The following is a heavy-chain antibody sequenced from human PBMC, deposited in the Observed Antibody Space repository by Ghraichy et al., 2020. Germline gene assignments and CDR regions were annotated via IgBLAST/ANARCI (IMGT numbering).Heavy chain of an antibody. CDR2: LNIDGTTV. V-gene: IGHV3-74*01. D-gene: IGHD1-14*01. CDR3: VRSYKDGLRHFDY. CDR1: GFSFTDYW. Sequence: GGSLRLSCAASGFSFTDYWMRWVRQTPGRGLEWVSHLNIDGTTVNYADSVKGRFTICRDNAKNTMYLQMISLTVEDTAVYYCVRSYKDGLRHFDYWGQGTLVTVSS. J-gene: IGHJ4*02.